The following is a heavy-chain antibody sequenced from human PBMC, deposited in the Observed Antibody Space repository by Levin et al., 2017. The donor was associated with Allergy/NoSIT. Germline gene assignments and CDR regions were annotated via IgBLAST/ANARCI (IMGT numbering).Heavy chain of an antibody. J-gene: IGHJ6*02. CDR2: IYPGDSDT. D-gene: IGHD5-24*01. CDR1: GYTFISYW. Sequence: GESLKISCKGSGYTFISYWIGWVRQMPGKGLEWMGIIYPGDSDTRYSPSFQGHVTMSADKSSSTAYLQWSSLKASDNAMYYCARLNNAAKNYRYYGMDVWGQGTTVTVSS. V-gene: IGHV5-51*01. CDR3: ARLNNAAKNYRYYGMDV.